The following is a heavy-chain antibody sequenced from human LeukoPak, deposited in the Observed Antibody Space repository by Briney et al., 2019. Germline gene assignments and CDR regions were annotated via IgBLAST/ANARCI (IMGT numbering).Heavy chain of an antibody. CDR3: AKDLRDSSGYYPFDY. CDR2: ISGSGGST. D-gene: IGHD3-22*01. Sequence: GGSLRPSCAASGFTFSSYAMSWVRQAPGKGLEWVSAISGSGGSTYYADSVKGRFTISRDNSKNTLYLQMNSLRAEDTAVYYCAKDLRDSSGYYPFDYWGQGTLATVSS. J-gene: IGHJ4*02. V-gene: IGHV3-23*01. CDR1: GFTFSSYA.